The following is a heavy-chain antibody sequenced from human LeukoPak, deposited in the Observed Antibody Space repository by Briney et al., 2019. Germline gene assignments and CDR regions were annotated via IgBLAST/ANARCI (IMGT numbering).Heavy chain of an antibody. V-gene: IGHV4-4*07. CDR2: IYTSGST. Sequence: SETLSLTCTVSGGSISSYYWSWIRQPAGKGLEWIGRIYTSGSTNYNPSLKSRVTMPVDTSKNQFSLKLSSVTAADTAVYYCARDQPPNYYDSSGHLDYYYYGMDVWAKGPRSPSP. CDR3: ARDQPPNYYDSSGHLDYYYYGMDV. D-gene: IGHD3-22*01. CDR1: GGSISSYY. J-gene: IGHJ6*02.